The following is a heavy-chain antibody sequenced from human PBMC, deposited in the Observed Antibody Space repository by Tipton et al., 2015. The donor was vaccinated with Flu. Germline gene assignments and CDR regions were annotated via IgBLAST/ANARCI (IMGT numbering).Heavy chain of an antibody. CDR1: GFTVSSSY. Sequence: QLVQSGGGLVQPGGSLRLSCAASGFTVSSSYMSWVRQAPGKGLEWVSILYSGGVTHYAGSVKGRFTISRDNSKNTLYLQMNSLRAEDTAVYYCARSWGGPWGQGTLVTVSS. V-gene: IGHV3-66*02. J-gene: IGHJ5*02. D-gene: IGHD7-27*01. CDR3: ARSWGGP. CDR2: LYSGGVT.